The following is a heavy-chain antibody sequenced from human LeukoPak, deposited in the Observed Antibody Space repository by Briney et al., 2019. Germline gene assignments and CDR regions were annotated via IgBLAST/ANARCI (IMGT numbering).Heavy chain of an antibody. D-gene: IGHD1-26*01. CDR1: GFTFSSYW. J-gene: IGHJ6*02. V-gene: IGHV3-74*01. Sequence: PGGSLRFSCAASGFTFSSYWMHWVRQAPGKGLVWVSRINSDGSSTNYADSVKGRFTISRDNAKNTLYLQMNSLRVEDTAVYYCARVRSGSSAGNYGMDVWGQGTTVTVSS. CDR2: INSDGSST. CDR3: ARVRSGSSAGNYGMDV.